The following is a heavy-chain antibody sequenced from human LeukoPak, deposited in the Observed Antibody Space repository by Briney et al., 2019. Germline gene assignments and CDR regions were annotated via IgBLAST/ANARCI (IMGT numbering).Heavy chain of an antibody. Sequence: GGSLRLSCAASGFTFSSHEMNWVRQAPGKGLEWVSYISSSGTTIYYADSVKGRFTISRDNAKNSLYLQMNSLRAEDTAVYYCARAVAGTPIDYWGQGTLVTVSS. D-gene: IGHD6-19*01. CDR2: ISSSGTTI. CDR1: GFTFSSHE. J-gene: IGHJ4*02. CDR3: ARAVAGTPIDY. V-gene: IGHV3-48*03.